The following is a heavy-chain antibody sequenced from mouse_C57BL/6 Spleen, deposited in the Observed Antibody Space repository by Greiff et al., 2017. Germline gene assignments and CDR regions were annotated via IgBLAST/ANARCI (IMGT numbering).Heavy chain of an antibody. J-gene: IGHJ4*01. CDR3: ASYYGSSSYAMDY. Sequence: EVQLQESGPELVKPGASVKMSCKASGYTFTDYNMHWVKQSHGKSLEWIGYINPNNGGTSYNQKFKGKATLTENKSSSTAYMELRSLTSEDSAVYYCASYYGSSSYAMDYWGQGTSVTVSS. D-gene: IGHD1-1*01. V-gene: IGHV1-22*01. CDR2: INPNNGGT. CDR1: GYTFTDYN.